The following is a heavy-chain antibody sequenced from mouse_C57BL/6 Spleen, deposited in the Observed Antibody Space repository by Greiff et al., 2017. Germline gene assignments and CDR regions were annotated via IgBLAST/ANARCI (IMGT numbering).Heavy chain of an antibody. CDR1: GFTFSSYT. V-gene: IGHV5-9*01. D-gene: IGHD1-1*01. CDR2: MSGGGGNT. J-gene: IGHJ2*01. CDR3: ARRGTTVYFDY. Sequence: EVQLVESGGGLVKPGGSLKLSCAASGFTFSSYTMSWVRQTPEKRLEWVATMSGGGGNTYYPDSVKGRFTISRDNAKNTLYLQMSSLRSEDTALYYCARRGTTVYFDYWGQGTTLTVSS.